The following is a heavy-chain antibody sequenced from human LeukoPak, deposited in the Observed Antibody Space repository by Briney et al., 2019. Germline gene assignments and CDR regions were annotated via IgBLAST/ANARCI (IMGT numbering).Heavy chain of an antibody. J-gene: IGHJ4*02. Sequence: PSETLSLTCTVSGDSITNYYWSSIRQPAGKGLEWIGRIHTSGTTNHNPTLKSRVTMSVDTSMNQFSLKLSSVTAADTAVYYCARLGDSSSSGIDCWGQGTLVTVSS. CDR1: GDSITNYY. D-gene: IGHD6-6*01. V-gene: IGHV4-4*07. CDR2: IHTSGTT. CDR3: ARLGDSSSSGIDC.